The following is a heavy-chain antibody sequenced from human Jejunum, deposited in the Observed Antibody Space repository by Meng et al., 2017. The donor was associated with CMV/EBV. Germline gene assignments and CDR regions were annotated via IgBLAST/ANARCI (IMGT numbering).Heavy chain of an antibody. CDR3: SRNEFERMIHWFDP. D-gene: IGHD3-22*01. CDR2: IYYRDKWYS. CDR1: VSSKSAA. J-gene: IGHJ5*02. V-gene: IGHV6-1*01. Sequence: VSSKSAAWNRIRQTATRGLEWMGRIYYRDKWYSDYEVYVRGRISINPDTSRNQFSLHLSSVTPEDTAIYYCSRNEFERMIHWFDPWGQGTLVTVSS.